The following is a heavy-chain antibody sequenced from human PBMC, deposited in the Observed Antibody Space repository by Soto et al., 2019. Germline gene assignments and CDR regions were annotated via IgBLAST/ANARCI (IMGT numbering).Heavy chain of an antibody. V-gene: IGHV3-23*01. Sequence: PGGSLRLSCAASGFTFNNYAMTWVRQAPGKGLEWVAGIHGNGGRTYYADSVKGRFTISRDNSKNTLYLQMNSLRAEETAVYYCARDAQGYGDLMDAWGTGTTVTVSS. CDR2: IHGNGGRT. J-gene: IGHJ6*03. CDR3: ARDAQGYGDLMDA. D-gene: IGHD4-17*01. CDR1: GFTFNNYA.